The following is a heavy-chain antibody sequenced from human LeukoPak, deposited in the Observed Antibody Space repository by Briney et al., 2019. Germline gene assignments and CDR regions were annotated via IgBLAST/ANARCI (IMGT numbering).Heavy chain of an antibody. J-gene: IGHJ6*02. V-gene: IGHV3-74*01. CDR2: INSDGSST. Sequence: GGSLRLSCAASGFTLSRYWMHWVRQAPGKGLVWVSRINSDGSSTSYADSVKGRFTTSRENAKNTLYQQMNILRAEDTTVYYCARGNYYGMDVWGQGTTVTVSS. CDR1: GFTLSRYW. CDR3: ARGNYYGMDV.